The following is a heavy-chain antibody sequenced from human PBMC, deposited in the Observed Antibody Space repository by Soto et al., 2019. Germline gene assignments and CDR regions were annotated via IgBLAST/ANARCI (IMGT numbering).Heavy chain of an antibody. V-gene: IGHV1-69*04. CDR3: ARDPPPYYDILTGPGDYYYYGMDV. J-gene: IGHJ6*02. CDR1: GGTFSSYT. CDR2: IIPILGIA. Sequence: GASVKVSCKASGGTFSSYTISWVRQAPGQGLEWMGRIIPILGIANYAQKFQGRVTITADKSTSTAYMELSSLRSEDTAVYYCARDPPPYYDILTGPGDYYYYGMDVWGQGTTVTVSS. D-gene: IGHD3-9*01.